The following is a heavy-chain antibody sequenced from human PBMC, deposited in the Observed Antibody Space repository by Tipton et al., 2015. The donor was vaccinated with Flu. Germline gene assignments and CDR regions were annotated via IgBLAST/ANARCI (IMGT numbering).Heavy chain of an antibody. CDR3: AASPWGLHGDSYFEL. J-gene: IGHJ4*02. CDR1: GYSISSGYY. CDR2: ISYSGST. V-gene: IGHV4-61*01. Sequence: TLSLTCTVSGYSISSGYYWGWIRQSPGKGLEWIGYISYSGSTNYNPSLKSRVTISVDTSKNQFSLKLSSVTAADTAVYYCAASPWGLHGDSYFELWGRGALVTVSS. D-gene: IGHD2-21*01.